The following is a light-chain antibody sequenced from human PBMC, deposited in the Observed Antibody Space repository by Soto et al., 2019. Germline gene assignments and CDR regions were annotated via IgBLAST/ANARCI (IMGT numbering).Light chain of an antibody. CDR3: QQYNNWWT. J-gene: IGKJ1*01. CDR1: QSVSSS. V-gene: IGKV3-15*01. Sequence: EIVMTQSPATLSVSPGERVTLSCRSSQSVSSSLDWYQQKPGQAPRLLIYGASTRAIGIPGRFSCSGSETDFSLTISSLQSEDFAVYYCQQYNNWWTFGKGTKVETK. CDR2: GAS.